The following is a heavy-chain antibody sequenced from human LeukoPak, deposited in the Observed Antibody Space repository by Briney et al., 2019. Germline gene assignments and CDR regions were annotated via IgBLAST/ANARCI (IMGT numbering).Heavy chain of an antibody. D-gene: IGHD3-16*01. CDR3: ARVGYVATWIDP. CDR1: GGSISSYY. V-gene: IGHV4-39*02. Sequence: PSETLSLTCTVSGGSISSYYWGWIRQPPGKGLEWIATIHYSGNTYYNPSLRSRITISVDTSKNHLSLELSSVTAADTAVYYCARVGYVATWIDPWGQGTLVTVSS. CDR2: IHYSGNT. J-gene: IGHJ5*02.